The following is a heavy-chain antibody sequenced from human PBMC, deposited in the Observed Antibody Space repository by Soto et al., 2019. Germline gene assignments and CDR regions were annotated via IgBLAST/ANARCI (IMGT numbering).Heavy chain of an antibody. V-gene: IGHV3-30-3*01. CDR1: GFTFSSYA. D-gene: IGHD6-13*01. CDR3: ARGSSSWYLDY. Sequence: GGSLRLSCAASGFTFSSYAMHWVRQAPGKGLEWVAVISYDGSNKYYADSVKGRFTISRDNSKNTLYLQMNSLRAEDTAVYYCARGSSSWYLDYWGQGTLVTVSS. CDR2: ISYDGSNK. J-gene: IGHJ4*02.